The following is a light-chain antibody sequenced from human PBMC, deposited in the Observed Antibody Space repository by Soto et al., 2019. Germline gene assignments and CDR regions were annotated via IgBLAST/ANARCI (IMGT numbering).Light chain of an antibody. J-gene: IGKJ5*01. V-gene: IGKV3-11*01. Sequence: EVVLTQSPATLSLSPGERATLSCRASESVGRYLAWYRQIPGQAPRLLIYDASNGATGVPDRFSGGGSGTDFTLTISSLEPEDFALYYCQQRSNLPPTFGQGTRLEIK. CDR3: QQRSNLPPT. CDR1: ESVGRY. CDR2: DAS.